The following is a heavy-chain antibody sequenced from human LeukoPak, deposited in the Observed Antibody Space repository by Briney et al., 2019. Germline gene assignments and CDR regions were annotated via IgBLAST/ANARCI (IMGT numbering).Heavy chain of an antibody. CDR3: ARDRLGTDYFDY. V-gene: IGHV4-59*01. J-gene: IGHJ4*02. Sequence: SETLSLTCTVSGGSISSYYWSWIRQPPGKGLEWIGYIYYSGSTNYNPSLKSRVTISVDTSKNQFSLKLSSVTAADTAVYYCARDRLGTDYFDYWGQGTLVTVSS. CDR1: GGSISSYY. CDR2: IYYSGST. D-gene: IGHD7-27*01.